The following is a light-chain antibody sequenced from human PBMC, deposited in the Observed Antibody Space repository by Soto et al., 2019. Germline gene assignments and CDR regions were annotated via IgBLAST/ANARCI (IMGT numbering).Light chain of an antibody. Sequence: EIVLTQSPGTLSLSPGERAALSCRASQSVSSSTSLAWYQQKTGQAPRLLIYGASSRAVGVPDRFSGSGSGTDFTLTISSLEPDDFAVYYCQQYGDSPLTFGGGTKVE. CDR1: QSVSSSTS. V-gene: IGKV3-20*01. J-gene: IGKJ4*02. CDR3: QQYGDSPLT. CDR2: GAS.